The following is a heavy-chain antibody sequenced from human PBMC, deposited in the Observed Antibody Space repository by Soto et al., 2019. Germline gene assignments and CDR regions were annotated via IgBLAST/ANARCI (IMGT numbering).Heavy chain of an antibody. CDR1: GASISGFY. CDR3: VRDGTKTLRDWFDP. V-gene: IGHV4-4*07. CDR2: IYSTGTT. J-gene: IGHJ5*02. Sequence: SETLSLTCTVSGASISGFYWSWIRKSAGKGLEWIGRIYSTGTTDYNPSLKSRVMMSVDTSKKQFSLKLRSVTAADAAVYYCVRDGTKTLRDWFDPWGQG. D-gene: IGHD1-1*01.